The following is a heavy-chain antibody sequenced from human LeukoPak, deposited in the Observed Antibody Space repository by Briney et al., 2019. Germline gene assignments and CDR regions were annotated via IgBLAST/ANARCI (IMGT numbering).Heavy chain of an antibody. CDR1: GFTFSSYV. CDR3: TRDRRDTATAFDI. CDR2: ISSSSSYI. D-gene: IGHD5-18*01. J-gene: IGHJ3*02. V-gene: IGHV3-21*01. Sequence: GGSLRLSCAASGFTFSSYVMNWVRQAQGKGLEWVSSISSSSSYIYYADSVKGRFTISRDNAKNSMYLQMNSLRAEDTAVYYCTRDRRDTATAFDIWGQGTMVTVSS.